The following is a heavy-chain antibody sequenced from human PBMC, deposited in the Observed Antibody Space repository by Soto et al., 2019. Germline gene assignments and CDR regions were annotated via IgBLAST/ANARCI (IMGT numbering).Heavy chain of an antibody. D-gene: IGHD6-19*01. CDR3: ARVNSCGWYHFDY. V-gene: IGHV3-13*01. CDR1: GFTFSSYD. J-gene: IGHJ4*02. CDR2: IGTAGDT. Sequence: EVQLVESGGGLVQPGGSLRLSCAASGFTFSSYDMHWVRQATGKGLEWVSAIGTAGDTYYPGSVKGRFTISRENAKNSLYLQMNSLRAGDTAVYYCARVNSCGWYHFDYWGQGTLVTVSS.